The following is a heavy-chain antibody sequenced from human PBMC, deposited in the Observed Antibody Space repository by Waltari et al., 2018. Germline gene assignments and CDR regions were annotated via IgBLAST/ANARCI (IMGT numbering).Heavy chain of an antibody. Sequence: EVQLVESGGGLVKPGGSLKLSCAASGFTFSDSAMHWVRQASGKGLEWVGRIRSKSNSYATAYGASVKGRFTISRDDSKNMAYLQMNSLRTEDTAVYGMDVWGQGTTVTVSS. V-gene: IGHV3-73*01. CDR3: DV. CDR1: GFTFSDSA. J-gene: IGHJ6*02. CDR2: IRSKSNSYAT.